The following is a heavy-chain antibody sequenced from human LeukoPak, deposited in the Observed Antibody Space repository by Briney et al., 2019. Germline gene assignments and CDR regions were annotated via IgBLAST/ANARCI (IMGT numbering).Heavy chain of an antibody. J-gene: IGHJ4*02. CDR1: GFTFSSYG. V-gene: IGHV3-30*18. CDR2: ISYDGSNK. Sequence: PGGSLRLSCAASGFTFSSYGMHWVRQAPGKGLEWVAVISYDGSNKYYADSVKGRFTISRDNSKNTLYLQMNSLRAEDTAVYYCAKLTADSSIYWGQGTLVTVSS. D-gene: IGHD3-9*01. CDR3: AKLTADSSIY.